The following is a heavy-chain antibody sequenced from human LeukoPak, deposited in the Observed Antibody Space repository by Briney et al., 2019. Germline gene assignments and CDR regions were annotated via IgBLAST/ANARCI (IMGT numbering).Heavy chain of an antibody. D-gene: IGHD3-9*01. CDR1: GYTFTGYY. J-gene: IGHJ3*02. Sequence: ASVKVSCKASGYTFTGYYMHWVRQAPGQGLEWMGWINPNSGGTNYAQKFQGRVTMTRDTSISTAYMELSRLRSDDTAVYYCARGGVLRYFDWFPRFDIWGQGTMVTVSS. CDR2: INPNSGGT. CDR3: ARGGVLRYFDWFPRFDI. V-gene: IGHV1-2*02.